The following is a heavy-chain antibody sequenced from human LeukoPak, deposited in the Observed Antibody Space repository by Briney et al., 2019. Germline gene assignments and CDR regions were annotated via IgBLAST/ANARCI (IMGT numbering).Heavy chain of an antibody. Sequence: SGGSLRLSCTASGFTFSSHWMTWVRQPPGKGLEWVANIKEDGSVKYYVDSVKGRFTISRDNTNNALYLQMNSLRADDTAVYFCARDSTWLLDYWGQGTLITVSS. V-gene: IGHV3-7*03. CDR3: ARDSTWLLDY. J-gene: IGHJ4*02. CDR2: IKEDGSVK. D-gene: IGHD6-19*01. CDR1: GFTFSSHW.